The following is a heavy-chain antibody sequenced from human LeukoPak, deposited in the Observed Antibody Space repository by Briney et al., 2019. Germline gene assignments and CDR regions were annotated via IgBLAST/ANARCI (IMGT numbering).Heavy chain of an antibody. CDR2: IQRKTDGGTT. CDR3: TSTLGY. CDR1: GFTLSNVW. J-gene: IGHJ4*02. V-gene: IGHV3-15*01. D-gene: IGHD3-16*01. Sequence: GGSLRLSCAACGFTLSNVWMTWVRQGPGKGLEWVGRIQRKTDGGTTDYAAAVKGRFIISRDDSKNTLFLQMNSLKTEDTAVYYCTSTLGYWGQGTLVTVSS.